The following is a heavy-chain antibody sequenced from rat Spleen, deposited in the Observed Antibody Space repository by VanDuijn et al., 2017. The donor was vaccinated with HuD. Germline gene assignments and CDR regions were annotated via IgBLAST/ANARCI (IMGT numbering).Heavy chain of an antibody. CDR1: GFTFSDYA. CDR2: ISYGDSSGHSST. D-gene: IGHD1-11*01. V-gene: IGHV5-17*01. Sequence: EVQLVESDGGLVQPGRSLKLSCAASGFTFSDYAMAWVRQAPKKGLEWVATISYGDSSGHSSTYYRDSVKGRFTISRDNTKSTLSLQMDSLRSEDTATYYCARRHYGYTDYFDYWGQGVMVPVSS. J-gene: IGHJ2*01. CDR3: ARRHYGYTDYFDY.